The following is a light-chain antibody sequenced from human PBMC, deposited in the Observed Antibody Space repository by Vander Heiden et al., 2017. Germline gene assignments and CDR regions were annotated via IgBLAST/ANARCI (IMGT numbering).Light chain of an antibody. CDR1: ALTKQY. V-gene: IGLV3-25*03. Sequence: SYELTQPPSVSVSPGQTARITCSGDALTKQYAYWYQQKPGQAPVLVIYKDSERPSGIPERFSGSSSGTTVTLTISGVQAEDEADYYCQSADSSGTYHWVFGGGTKLTVL. CDR2: KDS. CDR3: QSADSSGTYHWV. J-gene: IGLJ3*02.